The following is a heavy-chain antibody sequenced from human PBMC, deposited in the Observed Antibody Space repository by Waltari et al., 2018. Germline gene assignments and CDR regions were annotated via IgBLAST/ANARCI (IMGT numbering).Heavy chain of an antibody. CDR3: ASLDTPKDS. CDR2: IGGNGGSI. Sequence: EVQVVESGGGLVQPGGSLRLSCVASGFSFSTYAMHWARQAPGRRLEYISGIGGNGGSIYYANSVKGRFTISRDNSKNTVYHQLGSLRPEDMAIYYCASLDTPKDSWGQGTLVTVSS. J-gene: IGHJ4*02. CDR1: GFSFSTYA. D-gene: IGHD3-3*01. V-gene: IGHV3-64*01.